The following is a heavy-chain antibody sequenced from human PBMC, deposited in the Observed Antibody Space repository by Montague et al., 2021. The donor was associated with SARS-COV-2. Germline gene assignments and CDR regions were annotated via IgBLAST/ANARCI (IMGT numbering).Heavy chain of an antibody. CDR3: ARISVGMDHILTGDYNQYGMDV. V-gene: IGHV2-70*01. D-gene: IGHD3-9*01. CDR2: IDWDDDK. CDR1: GFSLSTSGMC. J-gene: IGHJ6*02. Sequence: PALVKPTQTLTLTCTFSGFSLSTSGMCVSWIHQPPGKALEWLALIDWDDDKYYSTSLKTRLTISKDTSKNQVVLTMTNMAPVDTATYYCARISVGMDHILTGDYNQYGMDVWGQGTTVTVSS.